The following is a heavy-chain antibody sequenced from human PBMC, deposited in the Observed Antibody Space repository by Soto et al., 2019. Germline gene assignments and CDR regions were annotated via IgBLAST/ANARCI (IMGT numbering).Heavy chain of an antibody. J-gene: IGHJ4*02. Sequence: ASVKVSCKASGYTFTTYYIHWVQQAPGQGLEWMGIINPSGGSTSSAQKFQGRVTMTRDTSTSTVYLELSSLRSEDTAVYYCANASGSELDYLGQGTVLTISS. CDR2: INPSGGST. CDR1: GYTFTTYY. CDR3: ANASGSELDY. V-gene: IGHV1-46*01. D-gene: IGHD3-10*01.